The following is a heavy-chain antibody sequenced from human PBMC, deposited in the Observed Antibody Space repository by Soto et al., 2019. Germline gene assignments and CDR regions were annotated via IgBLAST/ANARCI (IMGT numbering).Heavy chain of an antibody. V-gene: IGHV4-31*03. CDR3: ARENSSGWPYYYYGMDV. J-gene: IGHJ6*02. Sequence: SETLSLTCTVSGGSISSGGYYWSWIRQHPGKGLEWIGYIYYSGSTYYNPSLKSRVTISVDTSKNQFSLKLSSVTAADTAVYYCARENSSGWPYYYYGMDVWGQGTTVTVS. CDR1: GGSISSGGYY. D-gene: IGHD6-19*01. CDR2: IYYSGST.